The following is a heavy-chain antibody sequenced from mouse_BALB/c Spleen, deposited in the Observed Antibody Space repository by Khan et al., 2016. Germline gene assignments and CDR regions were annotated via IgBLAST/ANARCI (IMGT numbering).Heavy chain of an antibody. J-gene: IGHJ2*01. CDR2: INTYTGEP. CDR3: ARFRYGNY. Sequence: QIQLVQSGPELKKPGETVKISCKASGYTFTNYGMNWVKQAPGKGLKWMGWINTYTGEPTYADDFKGRFAFSLETSASTAYLQINNLKNDVKATYFCARFRYGNYWGQGTTLTVSS. CDR1: GYTFTNYG. V-gene: IGHV9-1*02. D-gene: IGHD2-10*02.